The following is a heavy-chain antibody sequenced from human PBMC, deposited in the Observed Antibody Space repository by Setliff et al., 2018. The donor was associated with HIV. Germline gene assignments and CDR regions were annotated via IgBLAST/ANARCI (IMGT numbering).Heavy chain of an antibody. D-gene: IGHD3-22*01. V-gene: IGHV1-46*01. CDR2: MKPSGDNT. CDR1: GDTLTDYY. CDR3: ARDPYYRNYFDS. Sequence: ASVKVSCKASGDTLTDYYMHWVRQAPGQGLEWVGIMKPSGDNTDYAQKFQDRVIMTRDTSTSTVYMELSSLTSEDTAIYYCARDPYYRNYFDSWGQGALVTVSS. J-gene: IGHJ4*02.